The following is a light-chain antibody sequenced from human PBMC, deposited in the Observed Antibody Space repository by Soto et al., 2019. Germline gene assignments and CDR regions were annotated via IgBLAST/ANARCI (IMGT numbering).Light chain of an antibody. J-gene: IGKJ5*01. V-gene: IGKV3-11*01. CDR2: DIF. Sequence: EVVLTQSPDTLSLSPGERATLSCRASQSISSDYLVWYQQKPGQAPRLVIYDIFTRATGVPARFSGSGSGTDFTLTISSLEPEDFAVYYCQQRSNWPPITFGQGTRLEIK. CDR3: QQRSNWPPIT. CDR1: QSISSDY.